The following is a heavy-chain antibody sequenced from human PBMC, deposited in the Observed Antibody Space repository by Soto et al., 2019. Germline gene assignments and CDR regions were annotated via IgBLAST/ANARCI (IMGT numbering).Heavy chain of an antibody. J-gene: IGHJ6*02. CDR3: AREYCGSTSCSHGLDV. V-gene: IGHV3-30-3*01. CDR1: GFRFSSYT. Sequence: QVQLVESGGNVVQPGRSLRLSCAASGFRFSSYTMHWVRQAPGKGLEWVAVISDEAIISDDGSDKYYADSVKGRFTISRDNSKNTLYLQMNSLRAEDTAVYYCAREYCGSTSCSHGLDVWGQGTTVTVSS. CDR2: AIISDDGSDK. D-gene: IGHD2-2*01.